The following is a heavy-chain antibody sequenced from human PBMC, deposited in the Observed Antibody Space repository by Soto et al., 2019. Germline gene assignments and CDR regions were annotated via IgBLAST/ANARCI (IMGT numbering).Heavy chain of an antibody. D-gene: IGHD3-22*01. CDR1: EDTFRNYA. Sequence: SVKVSCKASEDTFRNYAISWVRQAPGQGLEWMGGIIPIFGTANYAQKFQGRVTITADTSANTVYLELSSLRSEDTAVYYCASNKYDSSAYYYWYLGLWGRGTLVTVYS. J-gene: IGHJ2*01. CDR3: ASNKYDSSAYYYWYLGL. CDR2: IIPIFGTA. V-gene: IGHV1-69*06.